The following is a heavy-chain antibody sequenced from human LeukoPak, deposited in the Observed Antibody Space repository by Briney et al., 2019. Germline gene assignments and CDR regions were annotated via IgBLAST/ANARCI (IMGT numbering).Heavy chain of an antibody. D-gene: IGHD1-1*01. CDR1: GYTFTIYY. CDR2: INPSGGST. Sequence: ASVKVSCKASGYTFTIYYMHWVRQAPGQGLEWMGIINPSGGSTSYAQKFQGRVTMTRDMSTSTVYMELSSLRSEDTAVYYCASTTTGTTPFDYWGQGTLVTVSS. J-gene: IGHJ4*02. V-gene: IGHV1-46*01. CDR3: ASTTTGTTPFDY.